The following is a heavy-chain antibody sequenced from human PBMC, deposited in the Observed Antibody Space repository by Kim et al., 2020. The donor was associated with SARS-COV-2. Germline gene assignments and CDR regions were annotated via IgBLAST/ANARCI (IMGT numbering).Heavy chain of an antibody. V-gene: IGHV3-20*01. D-gene: IGHD3-16*01. CDR2: INRNSDST. CDR3: VRGYAGGPFDL. CDR1: GFTFDDYG. J-gene: IGHJ4*02. Sequence: GGSLRLSCAASGFTFDDYGMSWVRQAPGKGLEWVSGINRNSDSTGDADSVKGRFTISRDNAKNSLFLQMNSPRAEDTALYHCVRGYAGGPFDLWGQGTLVTVSS.